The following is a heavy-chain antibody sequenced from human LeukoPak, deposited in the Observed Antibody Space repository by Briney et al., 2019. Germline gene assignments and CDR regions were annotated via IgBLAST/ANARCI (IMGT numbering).Heavy chain of an antibody. V-gene: IGHV3-11*01. CDR2: ISSSGTAI. CDR3: ARDVGATTSAVLDI. J-gene: IGHJ3*02. D-gene: IGHD1-26*01. CDR1: GFTFSDYY. Sequence: GGSLRLSCAASGFTFSDYYMTWIRQAPGKGLEWISYISSSGTAIYQPNSLKGRFTISRDNAKNSLYLQMNSLRAEDTAVYYCARDVGATTSAVLDIWGQGTMVTVSS.